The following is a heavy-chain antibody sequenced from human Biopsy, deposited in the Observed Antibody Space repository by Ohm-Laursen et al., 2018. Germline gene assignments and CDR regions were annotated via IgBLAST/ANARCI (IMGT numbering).Heavy chain of an antibody. V-gene: IGHV3-33*01. D-gene: IGHD6-25*01. Sequence: RSLRLSCAASGFAFSYYGLHWVRQAPGKGLQWVAVMWSDGINKNYADSVKGRFTVSRDNSNNVLYLQMNSLRAEDTAVYYCARDGAAGYGLDVWGQGTTVTVSS. CDR1: GFAFSYYG. J-gene: IGHJ6*02. CDR3: ARDGAAGYGLDV. CDR2: MWSDGINK.